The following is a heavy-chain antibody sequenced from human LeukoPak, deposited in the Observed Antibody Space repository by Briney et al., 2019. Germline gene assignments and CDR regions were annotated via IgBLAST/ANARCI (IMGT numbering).Heavy chain of an antibody. Sequence: AALKVSCRASGYTFTSYYMHWVRQAPGQGLEWMGIINPSGGSTSYAQKFQGRVTMTRDTSTSTVYMELSSLRSEDTAVYYCARDRMEGLVSSYWFDPWGQGTLVTVSS. CDR3: ARDRMEGLVSSYWFDP. D-gene: IGHD3/OR15-3a*01. V-gene: IGHV1-46*01. CDR1: GYTFTSYY. J-gene: IGHJ5*02. CDR2: INPSGGST.